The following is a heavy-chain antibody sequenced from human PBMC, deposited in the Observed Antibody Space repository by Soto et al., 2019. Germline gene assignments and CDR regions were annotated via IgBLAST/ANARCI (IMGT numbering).Heavy chain of an antibody. D-gene: IGHD2-21*02. Sequence: QVQLVQSGAEVKKPGASVKVSCKASGYSFTDYYMHWVRQAPGQGPEWLGWINPSTGVTHFAQKFQGWVTMTRDTSISTAYMGLSRRTSDDTAVYYCVRSPGDFRYGMDVWGQGTTVTVSS. V-gene: IGHV1-2*04. CDR1: GYSFTDYY. CDR2: INPSTGVT. J-gene: IGHJ6*02. CDR3: VRSPGDFRYGMDV.